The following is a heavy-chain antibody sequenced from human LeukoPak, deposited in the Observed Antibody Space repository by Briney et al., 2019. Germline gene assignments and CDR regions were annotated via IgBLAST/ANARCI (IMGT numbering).Heavy chain of an antibody. V-gene: IGHV3-73*01. CDR1: GFTFSGSA. Sequence: GGSLRLSCAASGFTFSGSAMHWVRQASGKGLEWVGGIRSKANSYATVYAASVKGRFTISRDDSKNTAYLQMNSLKTEDTAVYYCTSGLSVLRSNNTPVDYWGQGTLVTASS. CDR3: TSGLSVLRSNNTPVDY. J-gene: IGHJ4*02. D-gene: IGHD4-17*01. CDR2: IRSKANSYAT.